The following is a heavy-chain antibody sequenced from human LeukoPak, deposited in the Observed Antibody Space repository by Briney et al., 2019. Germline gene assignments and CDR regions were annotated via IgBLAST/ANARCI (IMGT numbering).Heavy chain of an antibody. V-gene: IGHV1-69*13. D-gene: IGHD6-13*01. CDR2: IIPIFGTA. CDR3: ASALLGIAAAGRFDY. J-gene: IGHJ4*02. CDR1: GGTFSSYA. Sequence: SVKVSCKASGGTFSSYAISWVRQAPGQGLEWMGGIIPIFGTANYAQKFQGRVTITADESTSTAYMGLSSLRSEDTAVYYCASALLGIAAAGRFDYWGQGTLVTVSS.